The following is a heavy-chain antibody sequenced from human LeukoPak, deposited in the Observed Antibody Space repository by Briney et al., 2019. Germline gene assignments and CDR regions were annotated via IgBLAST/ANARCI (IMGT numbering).Heavy chain of an antibody. J-gene: IGHJ5*02. CDR3: AKTLYDSSACYLFVP. V-gene: IGHV4-59*01. Sequence: SETLSLTCTVSGGSISSYYWRWIRQPPGKGLEWTGYIYYSGSTNYNPSLKSRVTISVDTSKNQFSLRLTSLTAADTAVYYCAKTLYDSSACYLFVPWGQGTLVTVSS. CDR2: IYYSGST. CDR1: GGSISSYY. D-gene: IGHD3-22*01.